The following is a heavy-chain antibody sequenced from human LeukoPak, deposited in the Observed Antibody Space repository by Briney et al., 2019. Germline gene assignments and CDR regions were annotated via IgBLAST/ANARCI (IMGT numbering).Heavy chain of an antibody. CDR3: ARQTTSRSGPLDY. Sequence: PGGSLRLSCAASGFTFSRYGMHWVRRAPGKGLEWVAVIWYDGSKKYYGDSVKGRVTISRDDSKNTVYLQMNSLKASDTAMYYCARQTTSRSGPLDYWGQGTLVTVSS. CDR1: GFTFSRYG. J-gene: IGHJ4*02. CDR2: IWYDGSKK. V-gene: IGHV3-33*01. D-gene: IGHD2-15*01.